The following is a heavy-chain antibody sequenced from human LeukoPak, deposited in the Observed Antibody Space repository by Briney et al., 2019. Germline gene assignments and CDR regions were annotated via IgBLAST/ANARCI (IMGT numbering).Heavy chain of an antibody. Sequence: GRSLRLSCAASGFTFSSYAMHWVRQAPGKGLEWVAVISYDGSNKYYADSVKGRFTISRDNSKNTLYLQMNSLRAEDTAVYYCARDAVAWLVQSGAFDIWGQGTMVTVSS. D-gene: IGHD6-19*01. CDR3: ARDAVAWLVQSGAFDI. CDR1: GFTFSSYA. CDR2: ISYDGSNK. J-gene: IGHJ3*02. V-gene: IGHV3-30-3*01.